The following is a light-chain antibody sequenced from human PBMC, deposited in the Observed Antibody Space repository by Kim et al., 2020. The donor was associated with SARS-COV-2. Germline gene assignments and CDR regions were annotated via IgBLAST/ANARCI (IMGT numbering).Light chain of an antibody. J-gene: IGLJ1*01. V-gene: IGLV2-11*01. CDR1: SNVLGAYNY. Sequence: GQPVAISCTGTSNVLGAYNYVSWYQQHPGKAPKLMIYDVSVRPSGVPDRFSGSKSGNTASLTISGLQADDEADYYCCTYAGRFTSVFGTGTKVTVL. CDR2: DVS. CDR3: CTYAGRFTSV.